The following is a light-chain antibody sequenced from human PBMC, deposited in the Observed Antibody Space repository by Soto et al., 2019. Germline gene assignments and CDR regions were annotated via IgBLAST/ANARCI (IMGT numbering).Light chain of an antibody. CDR3: QQYNNWPKT. CDR2: GAS. V-gene: IGKV3-15*01. CDR1: QSVSSN. Sequence: EIVMTQSPATLSVSPGERATLSCRASQSVSSNLAWYQQKPGQAPRLLIYGASIRATGIPARFSGSGSGTELTLTISRLQSEDFAVYYCQQYNNWPKTFGQGTKVEIK. J-gene: IGKJ1*01.